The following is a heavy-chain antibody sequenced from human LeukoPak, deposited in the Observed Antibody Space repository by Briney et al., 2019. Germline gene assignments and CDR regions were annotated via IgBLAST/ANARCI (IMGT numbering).Heavy chain of an antibody. D-gene: IGHD1-1*01. CDR2: IYHSGST. CDR3: ARDPSPQLERMDAFDI. CDR1: GYSISSGYY. Sequence: PSETLSLTCTVSGYSISSGYYWGWIRQPPGKGLEWIGSIYHSGSTYYNPSLKSRVTISVDTSKNQFSLKLSSVTAADTAVYYCARDPSPQLERMDAFDIWGQGTMVTVSS. V-gene: IGHV4-38-2*02. J-gene: IGHJ3*02.